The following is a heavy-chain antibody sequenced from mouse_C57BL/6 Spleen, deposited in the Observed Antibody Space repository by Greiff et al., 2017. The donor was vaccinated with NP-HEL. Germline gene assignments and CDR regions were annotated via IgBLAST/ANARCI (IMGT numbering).Heavy chain of an antibody. Sequence: VQLVESGPGLVQPSQSLSIPCTVSGFSLTSYGVHWVRQPPGKGLEWLGVIWSGGSTDYNAAFISRLSISKDNSKSQVFFKMNSLQADDTAIYYCAKETYYSNYDAMDYWGQGTSVTVSS. J-gene: IGHJ4*01. CDR2: IWSGGST. CDR1: GFSLTSYG. CDR3: AKETYYSNYDAMDY. V-gene: IGHV2-4*01. D-gene: IGHD2-5*01.